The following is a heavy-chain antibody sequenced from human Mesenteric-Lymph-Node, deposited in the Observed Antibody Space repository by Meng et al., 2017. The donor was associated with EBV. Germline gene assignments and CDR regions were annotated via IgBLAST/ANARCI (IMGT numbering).Heavy chain of an antibody. V-gene: IGHV4-34*01. CDR1: GGSFSNHY. CDR3: ARLIVGSLSTFDY. CDR2: INHSGST. Sequence: QMQLQQWGAGLLTPSETLSLTCAFYGGSFSNHYWSWIRQPPGKGLEWIGEINHSGSTSYNPSLKSRVTISVDTAKNQFSLKMSSVTAADTAVYYCARLIVGSLSTFDYWGQGALVTVSS. D-gene: IGHD1-26*01. J-gene: IGHJ4*02.